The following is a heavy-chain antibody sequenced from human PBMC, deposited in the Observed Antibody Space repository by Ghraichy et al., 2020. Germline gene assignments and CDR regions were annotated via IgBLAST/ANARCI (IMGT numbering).Heavy chain of an antibody. Sequence: GGYLRLSCVASGFTLSNSDIHWVRQAPGKGLEWVALIRYDGNQKYYADSVKGRFTISRDNSKNTLNLQMNSLRRDDTAVYYCAKDPGYCSGGSCASGFDYWGQGILVTVSS. CDR1: GFTLSNSD. J-gene: IGHJ4*02. V-gene: IGHV3-30*02. CDR3: AKDPGYCSGGSCASGFDY. D-gene: IGHD2-15*01. CDR2: IRYDGNQK.